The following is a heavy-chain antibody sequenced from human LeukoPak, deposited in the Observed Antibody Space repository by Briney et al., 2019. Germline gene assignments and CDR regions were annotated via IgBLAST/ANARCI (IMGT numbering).Heavy chain of an antibody. CDR1: GFTFDDYA. CDR3: AKGYSSGWYYFDY. Sequence: GGSLRLSCAASGFTFDDYAMHWVRQAPGKGLEWVSGIRWNSGSIGYADSVKGRFTISRDNAKNSLYLQMNSLRAEDMALYYCAKGYSSGWYYFDYWGQGTLVTVSS. D-gene: IGHD6-19*01. V-gene: IGHV3-9*03. J-gene: IGHJ4*02. CDR2: IRWNSGSI.